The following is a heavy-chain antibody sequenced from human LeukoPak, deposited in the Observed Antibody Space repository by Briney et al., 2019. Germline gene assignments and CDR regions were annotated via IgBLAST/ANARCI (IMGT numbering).Heavy chain of an antibody. CDR3: ARHARNGARPAFDI. D-gene: IGHD1-26*01. Sequence: PSETLSLTSTVSGGSISSYYWSWIRQPPGKGLEWIGYIYYSGSTNYNPSLKSRVTISVDTSKNQFSLKLSSVTAADTAVYYCARHARNGARPAFDIWGQGTMVTVSS. CDR2: IYYSGST. CDR1: GGSISSYY. J-gene: IGHJ3*02. V-gene: IGHV4-59*08.